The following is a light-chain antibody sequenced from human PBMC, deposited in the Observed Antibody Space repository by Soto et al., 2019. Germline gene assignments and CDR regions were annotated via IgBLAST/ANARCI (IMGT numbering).Light chain of an antibody. J-gene: IGKJ1*01. Sequence: DIQLTQSPSTLSASVGDRVTITCRASQSINGWLAWYQQKPGQAPNLLIYKASTLESGVPSRFSGSGSGTEITLTISSLQADDFATYYCQHYNSYLDAFGQGTNVDI. CDR1: QSINGW. CDR2: KAS. V-gene: IGKV1-5*03. CDR3: QHYNSYLDA.